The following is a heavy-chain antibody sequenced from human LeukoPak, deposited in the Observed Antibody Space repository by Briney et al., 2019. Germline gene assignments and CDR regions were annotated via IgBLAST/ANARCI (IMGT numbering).Heavy chain of an antibody. J-gene: IGHJ4*02. D-gene: IGHD3-22*01. CDR2: IIPIFGTA. CDR1: GGTFSSYA. Sequence: GASVKVSCKASGGTFSSYAISWVRQAPGQGLEWMGGIIPIFGTANYAQKFQGRVTITADESTSTAYMELSSLRSEDTAVYYCAGSVVSYYDSSGYYYYFDYWGQGTLVTVSS. V-gene: IGHV1-69*13. CDR3: AGSVVSYYDSSGYYYYFDY.